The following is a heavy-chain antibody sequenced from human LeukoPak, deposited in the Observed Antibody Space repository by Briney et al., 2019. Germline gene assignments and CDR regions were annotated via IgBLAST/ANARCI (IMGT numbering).Heavy chain of an antibody. CDR1: GSTFGDYA. D-gene: IGHD2-2*01. Sequence: GRSLRLSCTASGSTFGDYAMSWVRQAPGKGLEWVGFIRSKAYGGTTEYAASVKGRFTISRDDSKSIGYLQMNSLKTEDTAVYYCTRDWDVVVPVAMGYYYYYMDVWGKGTTVTVSS. CDR2: IRSKAYGGTT. V-gene: IGHV3-49*04. CDR3: TRDWDVVVPVAMGYYYYYMDV. J-gene: IGHJ6*03.